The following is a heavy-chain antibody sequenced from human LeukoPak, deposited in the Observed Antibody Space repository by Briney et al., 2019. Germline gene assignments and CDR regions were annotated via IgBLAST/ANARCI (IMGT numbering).Heavy chain of an antibody. CDR3: ARANWGSGWFDP. D-gene: IGHD7-27*01. CDR1: GGSFSGYY. J-gene: IGHJ5*02. V-gene: IGHV4-34*01. CDR2: INHSGST. Sequence: PETLSLTCAVYGGSFSGYYWSWIRQPPGKGLEWIGEINHSGSTNYNPSLKSRVTISVDTSKNQFSLKLSSVTAADTAVYYCARANWGSGWFDPWGQGTLVTVSS.